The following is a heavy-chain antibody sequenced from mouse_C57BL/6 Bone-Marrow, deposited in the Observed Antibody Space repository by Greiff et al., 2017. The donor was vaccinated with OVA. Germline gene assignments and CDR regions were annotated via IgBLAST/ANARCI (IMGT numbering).Heavy chain of an antibody. J-gene: IGHJ4*01. CDR1: GFTFSSYA. CDR2: ISDGGSYT. D-gene: IGHD1-1*01. Sequence: EVKLIESGGGLVKPGGSLKLSCAASGFTFSSYAMSWVRQTPEKRLEWVATISDGGSYTYYPDNVKGRFTISRDNAKNNLYLQMSHLKSEDTAMYYCAREELLLRYAMDYWGQGTSVTVSS. V-gene: IGHV5-4*01. CDR3: AREELLLRYAMDY.